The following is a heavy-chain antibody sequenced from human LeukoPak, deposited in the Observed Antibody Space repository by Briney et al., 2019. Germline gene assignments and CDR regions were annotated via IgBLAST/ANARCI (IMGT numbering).Heavy chain of an antibody. D-gene: IGHD2-21*02. CDR3: ARGVSYRVVVTATDFDY. J-gene: IGHJ4*02. Sequence: GSLRLSCAASGFTFSNYWMHWVRQGPGKGLVWVSRINSDGSSTNYADSVRGRFTISRDNAKNTLYLQMNSLRAEDTAVYYCARGVSYRVVVTATDFDYWGQGTLVTVSS. V-gene: IGHV3-74*01. CDR2: INSDGSST. CDR1: GFTFSNYW.